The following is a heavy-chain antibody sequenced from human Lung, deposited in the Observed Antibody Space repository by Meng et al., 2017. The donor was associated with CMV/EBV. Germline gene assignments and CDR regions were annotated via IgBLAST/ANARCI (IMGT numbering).Heavy chain of an antibody. CDR3: ARRGICGALSRGWGYGMDL. Sequence: SCAASGFTFSSHWMSWVRQAPGKGLEWVANIKQDGSDKHYVDSVKGRFTISRDNAKNSLYLQMSSLRAEDTAVYYCARRGICGALSRGWGYGMDLWGQGXTVTVSS. CDR2: IKQDGSDK. D-gene: IGHD3-3*01. V-gene: IGHV3-7*01. J-gene: IGHJ6*02. CDR1: GFTFSSHW.